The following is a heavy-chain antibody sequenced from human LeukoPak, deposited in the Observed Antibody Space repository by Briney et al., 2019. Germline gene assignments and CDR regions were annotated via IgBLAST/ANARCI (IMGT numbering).Heavy chain of an antibody. CDR3: VRGSGWNFDY. J-gene: IGHJ4*02. CDR2: INTNSGGT. CDR1: GYTFTGYY. V-gene: IGHV1-2*02. Sequence: ALLKVSCKASGYTFTGYYMNSVRQAPGHRLEWMGWINTNSGGTNYAQKFQGRVTMTRDTSISTAYMELSRLRSDDTAVYSCVRGSGWNFDYWGQGTLVTVSS. D-gene: IGHD6-19*01.